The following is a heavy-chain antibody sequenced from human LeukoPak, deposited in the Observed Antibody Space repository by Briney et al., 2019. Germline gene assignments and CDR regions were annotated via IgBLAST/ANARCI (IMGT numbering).Heavy chain of an antibody. J-gene: IGHJ5*02. CDR1: GFTFSDYY. V-gene: IGHV3-11*01. Sequence: GGSLRLSCAASGFTFSDYYMSWIRQAPGKGLEWVSYISSSGSTIYYADSVKGRFTISRDNAKNSLYLQMNSLRAGDTAVYYCARDRSKTRFGIQGWFDPWGQGTLVTVSS. CDR3: ARDRSKTRFGIQGWFDP. D-gene: IGHD3-10*01. CDR2: ISSSGSTI.